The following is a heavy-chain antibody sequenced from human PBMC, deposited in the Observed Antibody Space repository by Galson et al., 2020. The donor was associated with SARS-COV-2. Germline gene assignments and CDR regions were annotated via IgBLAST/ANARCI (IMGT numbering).Heavy chain of an antibody. V-gene: IGHV1-18*01. D-gene: IGHD3-10*01. CDR2: ISAYNGNT. CDR1: GYTFTSYG. CDR3: ARDADMVRGVLGDWFDP. J-gene: IGHJ5*02. Sequence: ASVKVSCKASGYTFTSYGISWVRQAPGQGLEWMGWISAYNGNTNYAQKLQGRVTMTTDTSTSTAYMELRSLRSDDTAVYYCARDADMVRGVLGDWFDPWGQGTLVTVSS.